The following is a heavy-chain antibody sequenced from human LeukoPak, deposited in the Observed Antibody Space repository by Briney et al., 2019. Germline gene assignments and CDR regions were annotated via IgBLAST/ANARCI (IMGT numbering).Heavy chain of an antibody. CDR2: IFPGDSDT. CDR1: GYSFTSYW. Sequence: GESLKISCKGSGYSFTSYWIGWVRQMPGKGLEWMGIIFPGDSDTSYSPSFQGQVTISADKSISTAYLQWSSLKASDTAMYYCARGYCSTTICYFSFDYWGQGTLVTVSS. D-gene: IGHD2-2*01. CDR3: ARGYCSTTICYFSFDY. J-gene: IGHJ4*02. V-gene: IGHV5-51*01.